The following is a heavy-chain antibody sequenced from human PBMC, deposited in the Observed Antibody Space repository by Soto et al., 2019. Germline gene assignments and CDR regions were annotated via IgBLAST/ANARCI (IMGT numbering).Heavy chain of an antibody. CDR1: GGSISSSSYY. CDR2: IYYSGST. CDR3: ARHEAYYYDSSGPRGWFDP. V-gene: IGHV4-39*01. J-gene: IGHJ5*02. D-gene: IGHD3-22*01. Sequence: SETLSLTCTVSGGSISSSSYYWGWIRQPPGKGLEWIGSIYYSGSTYYNPSLKSRVTISVDTSKNQFSLKLSSVTAADTAVYYCARHEAYYYDSSGPRGWFDPWGQGTLVTVSS.